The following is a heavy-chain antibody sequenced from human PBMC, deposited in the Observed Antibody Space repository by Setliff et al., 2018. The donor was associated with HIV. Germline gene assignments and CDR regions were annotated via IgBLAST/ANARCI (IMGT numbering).Heavy chain of an antibody. V-gene: IGHV3-30*04. CDR1: GFTFSSYA. J-gene: IGHJ6*03. CDR3: ARLCLRCKGLIYDYMDV. Sequence: HPGGSLRLSCAASGFTFSSYAIHWVRQAPGKGLEWVAVISNDGTNKYYAESVEGRFTISRDNAKNTLSLQMNSLRAEDTALYHCARLCLRCKGLIYDYMDVWGKGTTVTVSS. CDR2: ISNDGTNK. D-gene: IGHD2-8*01.